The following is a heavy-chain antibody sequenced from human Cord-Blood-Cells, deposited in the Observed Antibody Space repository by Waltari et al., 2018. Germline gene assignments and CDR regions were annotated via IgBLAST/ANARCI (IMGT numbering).Heavy chain of an antibody. V-gene: IGHV3-53*04. CDR2: SFSGGSK. D-gene: IGHD3-10*01. CDR1: GFTVSSNY. CDR3: ARVGLYGSGSRYWYFDL. J-gene: IGHJ2*01. Sequence: EVQLVESGGGLVQPGGSLRLSCAASGFTVSSNYMSWVRQAPGKGLEGFSFSFSGGSKYYADSGKGRFTISRNNAKNTLYLQMSSLRAEDTAVYYCARVGLYGSGSRYWYFDLWGRGTLVTVSS.